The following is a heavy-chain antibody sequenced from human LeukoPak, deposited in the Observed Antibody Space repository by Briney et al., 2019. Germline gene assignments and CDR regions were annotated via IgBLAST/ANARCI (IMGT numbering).Heavy chain of an antibody. CDR2: MNPNSGNT. J-gene: IGHJ5*02. CDR1: GYTFTSYD. D-gene: IGHD5-18*01. V-gene: IGHV1-8*03. CDR3: ARGGRYSYGYEARGENWFDP. Sequence: ASVKVSCKASGYTFTSYDINWVRQATGQGLEWMGWMNPNSGNTGYAQKFQGRVTITRNTSISTAYMELSSLRSEDTAVYYCARGGRYSYGYEARGENWFDPWGQGTLVTVSS.